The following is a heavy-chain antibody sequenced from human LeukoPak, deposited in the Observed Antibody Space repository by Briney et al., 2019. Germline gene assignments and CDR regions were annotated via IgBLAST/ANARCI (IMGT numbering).Heavy chain of an antibody. Sequence: GGSLRLSCAASGFTVSSNYMSWVRQAPGKGLEWVSTLFPDGSTYYTDSVKGRFTISRDNSKNTLYLQMNTLRAEDTAIYYCASGRRLFDYWGQGTLVTVSS. J-gene: IGHJ4*02. CDR2: LFPDGST. V-gene: IGHV3-66*01. D-gene: IGHD3-16*01. CDR1: GFTVSSNY. CDR3: ASGRRLFDY.